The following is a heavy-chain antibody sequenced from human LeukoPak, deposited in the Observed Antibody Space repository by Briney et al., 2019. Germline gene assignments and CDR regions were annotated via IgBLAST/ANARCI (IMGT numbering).Heavy chain of an antibody. CDR2: THYSGRT. CDR3: ARAYCSGNTCYGLDY. J-gene: IGHJ4*02. Sequence: PSQTLSLTCTVSGASISSADFFWSWIRQPPGKGPEWIGYTHYSGRTYYNPSLRSRLTISADTFKNQFSLRLSSVTAADTAVYYCARAYCSGNTCYGLDYWGQGTLVTVSS. V-gene: IGHV4-30-4*08. CDR1: GASISSADFF. D-gene: IGHD2-15*01.